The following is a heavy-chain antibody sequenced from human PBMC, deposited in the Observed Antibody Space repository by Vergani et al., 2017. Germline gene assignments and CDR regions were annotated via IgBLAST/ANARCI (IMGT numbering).Heavy chain of an antibody. Sequence: EVQLVESGGGLVKPGGSLRLSCAASGFTFSSYSMNWVRQAPGKGLEWFSSISSRSSYIYYADSVKGRFTISRDNAKKSLYLQMNSLRAEDTAVYYCARPRVTQLVRGLEYGMDVWGQGTTVTVSS. J-gene: IGHJ6*02. CDR3: ARPRVTQLVRGLEYGMDV. CDR2: ISSRSSYI. CDR1: GFTFSSYS. V-gene: IGHV3-21*01. D-gene: IGHD6-6*01.